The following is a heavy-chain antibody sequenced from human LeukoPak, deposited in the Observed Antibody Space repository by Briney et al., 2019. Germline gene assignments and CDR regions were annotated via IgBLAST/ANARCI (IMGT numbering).Heavy chain of an antibody. J-gene: IGHJ4*02. CDR3: ARGRTSVTTLRYFDY. CDR2: ISTYDGKT. D-gene: IGHD4-17*01. CDR1: GYTFSTYG. V-gene: IGHV1-18*01. Sequence: ASVKVSCKASGYTFSTYGISWVRQAPGQGLEWMGWISTYDGKTNYAQNLQGRVTMTTDTSTSTAYLELRSLRSDDTAMYYCARGRTSVTTLRYFDYWGQGTLVTVSS.